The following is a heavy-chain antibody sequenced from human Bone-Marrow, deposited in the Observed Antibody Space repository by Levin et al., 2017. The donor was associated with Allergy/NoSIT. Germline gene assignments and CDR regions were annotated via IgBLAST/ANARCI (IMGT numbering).Heavy chain of an antibody. D-gene: IGHD6-19*01. J-gene: IGHJ4*02. CDR2: IGTAGDT. Sequence: GGSLRLSCAASGFTFSSYDMHWVRQATGKGLEWVSAIGTAGDTYYPGSVKGRFTISRENAKNSLYLQMNSLRAGDTAVYYCARESRGIAVAGTIDYWGQGTLVTVSS. CDR1: GFTFSSYD. CDR3: ARESRGIAVAGTIDY. V-gene: IGHV3-13*01.